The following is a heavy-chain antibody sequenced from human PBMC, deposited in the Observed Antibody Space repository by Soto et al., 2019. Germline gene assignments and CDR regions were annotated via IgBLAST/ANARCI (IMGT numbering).Heavy chain of an antibody. J-gene: IGHJ6*03. CDR1: GGSISSYY. CDR2: IYYSGST. CDR3: ARDLHEPYSSSWPKGYYYYYMDV. V-gene: IGHV4-59*01. Sequence: ASETLSLTCTVSGGSISSYYWSWIRQPPGKGLEWIGYIYYSGSTNYNPSLKSRVTISVDTSKNQFSLKLSSVTAADTAVYYCARDLHEPYSSSWPKGYYYYYMDVWGKGTTVTVSS. D-gene: IGHD6-13*01.